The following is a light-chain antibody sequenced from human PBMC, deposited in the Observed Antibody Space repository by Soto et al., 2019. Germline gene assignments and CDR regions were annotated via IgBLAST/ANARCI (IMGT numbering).Light chain of an antibody. CDR2: LNSDGSH. CDR3: QTWAAGV. V-gene: IGLV4-69*01. J-gene: IGLJ1*01. Sequence: QSVLTQSPSASASLGASVKLTCTLSSGHSSYAIAWRQQQPEKGPRYLMKLNSDGSHSKGDGIPDRFSGSSSGAERYLTISSLQSEDEADYYCQTWAAGVFGTGTKVTVL. CDR1: SGHSSYA.